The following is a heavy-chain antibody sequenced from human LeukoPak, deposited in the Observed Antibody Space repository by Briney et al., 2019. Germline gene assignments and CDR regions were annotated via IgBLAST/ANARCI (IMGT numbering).Heavy chain of an antibody. CDR3: ARQPSAGSKIDF. J-gene: IGHJ4*02. D-gene: IGHD6-13*01. CDR2: IYPSDSDT. CDR1: GYSFTTYW. V-gene: IGHV5-51*01. Sequence: GESLKISCEASGYSFTTYWIAWVRQMPGKGLEGMGIIYPSDSDTRYSPSFQGQVTISADKSISIVYLQWSSLRASDTAMYYCARQPSAGSKIDFWGQGTLVTVSS.